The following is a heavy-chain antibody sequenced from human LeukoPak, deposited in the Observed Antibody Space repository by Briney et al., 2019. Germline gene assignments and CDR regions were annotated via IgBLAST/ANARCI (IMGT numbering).Heavy chain of an antibody. D-gene: IGHD6-19*01. CDR3: ARDSHYNSGWYAIAY. Sequence: ASVKVSCKASGYTFTGYYIHWVRQAPGQGLEWMGWINPKSGDTRYAQKFQGRVTMTRDTSISTAYMGLSILRSDDTAFYYCARDSHYNSGWYAIAYWGQGTLVTVSS. CDR2: INPKSGDT. J-gene: IGHJ4*02. CDR1: GYTFTGYY. V-gene: IGHV1-2*02.